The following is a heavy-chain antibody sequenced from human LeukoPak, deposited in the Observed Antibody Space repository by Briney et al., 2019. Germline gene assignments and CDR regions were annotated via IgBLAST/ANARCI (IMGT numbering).Heavy chain of an antibody. D-gene: IGHD5-24*01. Sequence: PGGSVRLSCAASGFTFSSYAMSWIRQPPGKGLEWIGYIYYSGSTNYNPSLKSRVTISVDTSKNQFSLKLSSVTAADTAVYYCARETRDGYIATTFDYWGQGALVTVSS. CDR2: IYYSGST. CDR1: GFTFSSYA. CDR3: ARETRDGYIATTFDY. J-gene: IGHJ4*02. V-gene: IGHV4-59*01.